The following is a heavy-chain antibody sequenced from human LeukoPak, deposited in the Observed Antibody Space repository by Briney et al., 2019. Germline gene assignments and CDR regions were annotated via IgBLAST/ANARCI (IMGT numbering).Heavy chain of an antibody. V-gene: IGHV4-38-2*02. CDR2: IYHSGST. CDR3: AREVYSGSSNSFDP. Sequence: SETLSLTCTVSGYSISSGYYWGWIRQPPGKGLEWIGSIYHSGSTYYNPSLKSRVTISVDTSKNQFSLKLSSVTAADTAVYYCAREVYSGSSNSFDPWGQGTLVTVSS. D-gene: IGHD1-26*01. J-gene: IGHJ5*02. CDR1: GYSISSGYY.